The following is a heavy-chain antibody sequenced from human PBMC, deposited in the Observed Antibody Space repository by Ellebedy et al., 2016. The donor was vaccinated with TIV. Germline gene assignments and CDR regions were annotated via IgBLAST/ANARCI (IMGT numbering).Heavy chain of an antibody. J-gene: IGHJ5*01. D-gene: IGHD6-19*01. Sequence: SETLSLXXAVYGWSFSGYYWSWIRQPPGKGLEWIGEINHSGSTNYNPSLKSRVTISVDTSKNQFSLKLSSLTAADTAVYSCARGREQWRRLDSWGHGTLVTVSS. CDR3: ARGREQWRRLDS. CDR2: INHSGST. V-gene: IGHV4-34*01. CDR1: GWSFSGYY.